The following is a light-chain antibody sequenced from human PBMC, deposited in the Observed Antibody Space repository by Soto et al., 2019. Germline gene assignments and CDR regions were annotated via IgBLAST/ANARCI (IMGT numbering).Light chain of an antibody. CDR3: QQYGSSPPYT. V-gene: IGKV3-20*01. Sequence: EIVLTQSPGTLSLSPGERATLSCRASQSVSSSYLAWYQQKPGQAPRLLIYGASSRSTGNPDRFGGSGSGTDFTLTISRLEPEDLAVYYCQQYGSSPPYTFGQGTKLEIK. CDR2: GAS. CDR1: QSVSSSY. J-gene: IGKJ2*01.